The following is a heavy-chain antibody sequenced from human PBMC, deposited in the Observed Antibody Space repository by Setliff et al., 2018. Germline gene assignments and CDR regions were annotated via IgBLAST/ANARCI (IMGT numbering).Heavy chain of an antibody. CDR2: INHSGST. CDR3: ARGRRVVIAYYYYMDV. Sequence: SETLSLTCAVYGGSFSGYYWSWIRQPPGKGLEWIGEINHSGSTNYNPSLKSRVTISVDTSKNQFSLKLSSVTAADTAVYYCARGRRVVIAYYYYMDVWGKGTTVTVSS. CDR1: GGSFSGYY. D-gene: IGHD2-21*01. V-gene: IGHV4-34*01. J-gene: IGHJ6*03.